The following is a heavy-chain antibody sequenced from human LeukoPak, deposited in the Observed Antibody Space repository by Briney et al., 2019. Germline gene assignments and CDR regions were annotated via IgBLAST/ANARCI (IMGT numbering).Heavy chain of an antibody. CDR1: GGSISGSNYY. V-gene: IGHV4-39*07. J-gene: IGHJ4*02. CDR3: ASDYYDSSGYWNYFDY. Sequence: SETLSLTCTVSGGSISGSNYYWGWIRQPPGKGLEWIGYIYYSGSTYYNPSLKSRVTISVDTSKNQFSLRLSSVTAADTAVYYCASDYYDSSGYWNYFDYWGQGTLVTVSS. CDR2: IYYSGST. D-gene: IGHD3-22*01.